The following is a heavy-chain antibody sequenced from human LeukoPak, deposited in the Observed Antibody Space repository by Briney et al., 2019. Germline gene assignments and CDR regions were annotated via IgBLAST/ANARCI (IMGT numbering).Heavy chain of an antibody. J-gene: IGHJ6*02. Sequence: GGSLRLSCAASGFSFSSYAMAWVRRAPGKGLEGVSDISGSGGSTHYADSVKGRFTISTDNSKNTLYLQMNSLSAEGTAVYYCAKDPYYYDSSGYGYGMDVWGQGTTVTVSS. D-gene: IGHD3-22*01. CDR2: ISGSGGST. CDR1: GFSFSSYA. V-gene: IGHV3-23*01. CDR3: AKDPYYYDSSGYGYGMDV.